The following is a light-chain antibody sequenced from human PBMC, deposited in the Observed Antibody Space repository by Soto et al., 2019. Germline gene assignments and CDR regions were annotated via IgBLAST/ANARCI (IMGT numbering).Light chain of an antibody. CDR3: QQRSNWWT. J-gene: IGKJ1*01. CDR2: DAS. V-gene: IGKV3-11*01. CDR1: QSVSRY. Sequence: EIGLTQSPATLSLSPGERATLSCRASQSVSRYLAWYQHKVGQAPRLLIYDASNRATGIPARFSGSGSGTDFTLTISSLEPEDFAVYYCQQRSNWWTFGQGTKVDIK.